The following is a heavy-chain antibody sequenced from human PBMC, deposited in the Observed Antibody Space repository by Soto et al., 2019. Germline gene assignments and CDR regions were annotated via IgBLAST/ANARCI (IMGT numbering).Heavy chain of an antibody. V-gene: IGHV6-1*01. J-gene: IGHJ5*02. CDR2: TYYRSKWYN. Sequence: SQTLSLTCAISGDSVSSTSAAWNWIRQSPSRGLEWLGRTYYRSKWYNDSAMSVKSRVTINPDTSKNQFSLHLNSVTPEDTAVYYCARVSCRVGGCDNWFDPWGQGTLVTVSS. CDR1: GDSVSSTSAA. D-gene: IGHD2-15*01. CDR3: ARVSCRVGGCDNWFDP.